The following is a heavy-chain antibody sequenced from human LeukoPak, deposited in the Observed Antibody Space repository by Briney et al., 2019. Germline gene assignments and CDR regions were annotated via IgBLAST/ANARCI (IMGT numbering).Heavy chain of an antibody. J-gene: IGHJ4*02. CDR3: ARAYYDSSGRYFDY. CDR1: GFTFNSYW. CDR2: INNNGSIT. V-gene: IGHV3-74*01. D-gene: IGHD3-22*01. Sequence: GGSLRLSCAASGFTFNSYWMHWVRQAPGKGLVSVSRINNNGSITNYADSVKGRFTISRDNAKNTLYLQMHSLRAEDTAVYYCARAYYDSSGRYFDYWGQGTLVTVSS.